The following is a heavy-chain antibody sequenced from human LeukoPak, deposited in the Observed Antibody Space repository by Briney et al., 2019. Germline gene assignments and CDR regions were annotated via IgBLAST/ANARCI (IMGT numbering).Heavy chain of an antibody. Sequence: GSLRLSCAASGFTFSSYGMHWVRQAPGKGLEWVAVISYDGSNKYYADSVKGRFTISRDNSKNTLYLQMNSLRAEDTAVYYCAKDPREYQRGIKYYFDHWSQGTLVTVSS. V-gene: IGHV3-30*18. CDR2: ISYDGSNK. D-gene: IGHD2-2*01. CDR1: GFTFSSYG. CDR3: AKDPREYQRGIKYYFDH. J-gene: IGHJ4*02.